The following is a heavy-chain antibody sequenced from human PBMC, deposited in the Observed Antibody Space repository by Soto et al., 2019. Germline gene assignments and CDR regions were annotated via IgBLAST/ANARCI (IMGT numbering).Heavy chain of an antibody. Sequence: QVQLQESGPGLVKPSETLSLTCTVSGGSISSYYWSWIRQPPGKGLEWIGYIYYSGSTNYNPSLQIQVTISVDTSKNHFSLQLSSVTAADTAVYYCARDSPSYEVTPDYWGQGTLVTVSS. CDR2: IYYSGST. D-gene: IGHD2-15*01. J-gene: IGHJ4*02. V-gene: IGHV4-59*01. CDR1: GGSISSYY. CDR3: ARDSPSYEVTPDY.